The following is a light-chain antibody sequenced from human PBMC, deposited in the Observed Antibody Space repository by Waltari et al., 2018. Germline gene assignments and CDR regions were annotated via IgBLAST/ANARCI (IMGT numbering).Light chain of an antibody. CDR1: QRITNF. CDR2: GAS. Sequence: DIQLTQSPSSLSASVGDNVTMTCRASQRITNFLNWYQQKSGEAPKLLIYGASNLQGGVPSKFSGSGSGTDFTLTISGLQPEDFGTYFCQQSYISPRTFGPGTKVEI. J-gene: IGKJ1*01. CDR3: QQSYISPRT. V-gene: IGKV1-39*01.